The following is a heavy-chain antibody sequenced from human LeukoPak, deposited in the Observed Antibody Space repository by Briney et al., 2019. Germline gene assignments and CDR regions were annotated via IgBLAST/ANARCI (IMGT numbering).Heavy chain of an antibody. CDR1: GFTFSSYW. CDR3: AKDPKGAFDI. V-gene: IGHV3-30*02. CDR2: IRYDGSNK. J-gene: IGHJ3*02. Sequence: GGSLRLSCAASGFTFSSYWMSWVRQAPGKGRGGVAFIRYDGSNKYYADSVKGRFTISRDNSKNTLYLQMNSLRAEDTAVYYCAKDPKGAFDIWGQGTMVTVSS.